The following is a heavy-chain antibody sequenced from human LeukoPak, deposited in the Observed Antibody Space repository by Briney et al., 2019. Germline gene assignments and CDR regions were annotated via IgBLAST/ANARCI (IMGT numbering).Heavy chain of an antibody. J-gene: IGHJ4*02. D-gene: IGHD1-1*01. V-gene: IGHV4-59*01. CDR3: AGGNCLVYYFDY. Sequence: LWETLSLTCSVSGGSISYSLWTWIRQTPGRGLEWIGYIYYTGTTNYNPLFESRATISVDTSKKQFSLKLSSVTAAYTAVYYCAGGNCLVYYFDYWGQGTLVTVSS. CDR2: IYYTGTT. CDR1: GGSISYSL.